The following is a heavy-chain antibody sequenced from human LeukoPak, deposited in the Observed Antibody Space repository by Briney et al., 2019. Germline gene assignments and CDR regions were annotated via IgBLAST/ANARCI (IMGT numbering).Heavy chain of an antibody. J-gene: IGHJ4*02. D-gene: IGHD2-2*01. V-gene: IGHV3-15*01. Sequence: KPGGSLRLSCAASGFTFSNAWMSWVRQAPGKGLEWVGRIKSKTDGGTTDYAAPVKGRFTISRDDSKNTLYLQMNSLKTEDTAAYYCTTGRYCSSTSCYLFDYWGQGTLVTVSS. CDR1: GFTFSNAW. CDR3: TTGRYCSSTSCYLFDY. CDR2: IKSKTDGGTT.